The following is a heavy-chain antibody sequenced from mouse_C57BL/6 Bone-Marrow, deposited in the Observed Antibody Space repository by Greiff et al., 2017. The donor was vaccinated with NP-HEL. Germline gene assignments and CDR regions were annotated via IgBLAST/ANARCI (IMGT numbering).Heavy chain of an antibody. D-gene: IGHD2-1*01. J-gene: IGHJ2*01. CDR1: GYTFTSYG. V-gene: IGHV1-81*01. Sequence: VQLQESGAELARPGASVKLSCKASGYTFTSYGISWVKQRTGQGLEWIGEIYPRSGNTYYNEKFKGKATLTADKSSSTAYMELRSLTSEDSAVYYCARQAIYYGKSDYWGQGTTLTVSS. CDR2: IYPRSGNT. CDR3: ARQAIYYGKSDY.